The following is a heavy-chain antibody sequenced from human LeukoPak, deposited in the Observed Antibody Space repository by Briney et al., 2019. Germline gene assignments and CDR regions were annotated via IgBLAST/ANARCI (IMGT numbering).Heavy chain of an antibody. CDR1: GGSISSYY. V-gene: IGHV4-59*01. Sequence: PSETLSLTCTVSGGSISSYYWSWIRQPPGKGLEWIGYIYYSGSTNYNPSLKSRVTISVDTSKNQFSLKLSSVTAADTAVYYCARVGVLRSGSVLRYFDWLSNPRGLFDYWGQGTLVTVSS. D-gene: IGHD3-9*01. CDR2: IYYSGST. J-gene: IGHJ4*02. CDR3: ARVGVLRSGSVLRYFDWLSNPRGLFDY.